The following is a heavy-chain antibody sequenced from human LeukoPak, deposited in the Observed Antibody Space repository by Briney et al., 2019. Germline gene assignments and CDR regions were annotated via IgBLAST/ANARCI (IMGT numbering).Heavy chain of an antibody. CDR1: GFTFSSYS. J-gene: IGHJ3*02. V-gene: IGHV3-21*01. CDR3: AVQLDDAFDI. D-gene: IGHD2-2*01. CDR2: ISSSSSYI. Sequence: GGSLRLSCAASGFTFSSYSMNWVRQAPGKGLECVSSISSSSSYIYYADSVKGRFTISRDNAKNSLYLQMNSLRAEDTAVYYCAVQLDDAFDIWGQGTMVTVSS.